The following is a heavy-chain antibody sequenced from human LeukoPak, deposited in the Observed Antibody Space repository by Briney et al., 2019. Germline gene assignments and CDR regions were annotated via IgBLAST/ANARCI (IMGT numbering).Heavy chain of an antibody. Sequence: ASVKVSCKASGYTFTSYVINWVRQATGQGLEWMGWLNANSGNTGYAQKFQGRVTMTRNTSISTAYMEMSSLRSEDTAVYYCARGPYNWFDPWGQGTLVTVSS. CDR3: ARGPYNWFDP. V-gene: IGHV1-8*01. CDR2: LNANSGNT. J-gene: IGHJ5*02. CDR1: GYTFTSYV.